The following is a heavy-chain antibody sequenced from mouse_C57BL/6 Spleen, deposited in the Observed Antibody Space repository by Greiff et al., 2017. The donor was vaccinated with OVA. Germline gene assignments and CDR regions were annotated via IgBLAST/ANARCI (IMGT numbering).Heavy chain of an antibody. V-gene: IGHV1-55*01. CDR1: GYTFTSYW. CDR2: IYPGSGST. CDR3: ARGQRRPLDN. D-gene: IGHD3-2*02. J-gene: IGHJ2*01. Sequence: QVQLQQSGAELVKPGASVKMSCKASGYTFTSYWITWVKQRPGQGLEWIGDIYPGSGSTNYNEKFKSKATLTVDTSSSTAYMQLSSLTSEDSAVYYCARGQRRPLDNCGQGTTLTVSS.